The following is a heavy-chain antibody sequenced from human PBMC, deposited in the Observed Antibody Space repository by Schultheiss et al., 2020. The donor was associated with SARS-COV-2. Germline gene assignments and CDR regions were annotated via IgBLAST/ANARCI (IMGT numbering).Heavy chain of an antibody. V-gene: IGHV3-48*04. Sequence: GGSLRLSCAASGFIFSSYGMHWVRQAPGKGLEWVAYISSSGSSIFYADSVKGRFTISRDNAKNSLYLQMNSLRAEDTAIYYCAREGGHGSGHYFDNWGQGTLVTVSS. CDR3: AREGGHGSGHYFDN. CDR2: ISSSGSSI. CDR1: GFIFSSYG. D-gene: IGHD3-10*01. J-gene: IGHJ4*02.